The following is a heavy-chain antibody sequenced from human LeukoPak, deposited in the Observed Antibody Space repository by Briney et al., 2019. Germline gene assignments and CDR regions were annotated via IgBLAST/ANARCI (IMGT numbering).Heavy chain of an antibody. Sequence: PSETLSLTCAVYGGSFSGYYWSWIRQPPGKGLEWIGEINHSGSTNYNPSLKSRVTISVDTSKNQFSLKLSSVTAADTAVYYCVRSVRRRSLGYWGQGTLVTVSS. CDR3: VRSVRRRSLGY. V-gene: IGHV4-34*01. CDR2: INHSGST. J-gene: IGHJ4*02. D-gene: IGHD6-13*01. CDR1: GGSFSGYY.